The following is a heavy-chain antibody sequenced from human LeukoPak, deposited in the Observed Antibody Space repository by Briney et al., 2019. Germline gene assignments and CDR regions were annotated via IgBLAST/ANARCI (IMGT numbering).Heavy chain of an antibody. V-gene: IGHV3-48*01. CDR1: GFTFSSYS. CDR3: AKQIRSEEAAADTFDY. CDR2: ISSRSATI. Sequence: PGGSLRLSCAASGFTFSSYSMNWVRQAPGKVLEWVSYISSRSATIYYADSVKGRFTISRDNAKNSLYLQMNSLRAEDTAVYYCAKQIRSEEAAADTFDYWGQGTLVTVSS. D-gene: IGHD6-13*01. J-gene: IGHJ4*02.